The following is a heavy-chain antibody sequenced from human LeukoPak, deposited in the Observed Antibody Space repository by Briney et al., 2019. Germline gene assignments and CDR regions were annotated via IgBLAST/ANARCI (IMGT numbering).Heavy chain of an antibody. J-gene: IGHJ3*02. CDR2: IRSKAKNYAT. V-gene: IGHV3-73*01. CDR1: GFSFSGSA. Sequence: GGSLRLSCAASGFSFSGSAMHWVRQASGKGLEWVGRIRSKAKNYATAYVASVKGRFPLSRDDSKNTAYLQMNSLKTEDTAVYYCSRHYDILPGYYSEVLDIWGQGTMVTVSS. CDR3: SRHYDILPGYYSEVLDI. D-gene: IGHD3-9*01.